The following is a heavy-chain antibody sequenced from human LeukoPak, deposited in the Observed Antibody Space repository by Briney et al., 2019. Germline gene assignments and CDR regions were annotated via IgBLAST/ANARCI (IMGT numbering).Heavy chain of an antibody. Sequence: PSETLSLTCTVSGGSISISSYYWGWIRQPPGKGLEWIGYINFSGTTKYNPSLESRVTISVDTSKNQFSLKLSSVTAADTAVYYCARRRAEGGSNGHYNWFDPWGQGILVTVSS. V-gene: IGHV4-61*05. D-gene: IGHD6-13*01. CDR2: INFSGTT. J-gene: IGHJ5*02. CDR1: GGSISISSYY. CDR3: ARRRAEGGSNGHYNWFDP.